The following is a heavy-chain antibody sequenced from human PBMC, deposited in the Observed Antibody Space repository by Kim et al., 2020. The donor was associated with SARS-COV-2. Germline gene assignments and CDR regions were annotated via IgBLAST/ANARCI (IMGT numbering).Heavy chain of an antibody. Sequence: DANGKYYGDSVKGRFTISRDNAENSLYLQMNSLRAEDTAVYYCATSSYDRWGQGTLVTVSS. J-gene: IGHJ5*02. CDR2: DANGK. CDR3: ATSSYDR. V-gene: IGHV3-7*03.